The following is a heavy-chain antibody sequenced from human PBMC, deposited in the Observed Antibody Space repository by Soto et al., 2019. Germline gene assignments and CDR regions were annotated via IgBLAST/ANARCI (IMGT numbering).Heavy chain of an antibody. CDR2: IYYSGST. CDR3: ARDGPDRGSGSYLLYYYYYYMDV. D-gene: IGHD3-10*01. J-gene: IGHJ6*03. CDR1: GGSVSSGSYY. V-gene: IGHV4-61*01. Sequence: PSETLSLTCTVSGGSVSSGSYYWSWIRQPPGKALEWIGYIYYSGSTYYNPSLKSRVTISVDTSKNQFSLKLSSVTAADTAVYYCARDGPDRGSGSYLLYYYYYYMDVWGKGTTVTVSS.